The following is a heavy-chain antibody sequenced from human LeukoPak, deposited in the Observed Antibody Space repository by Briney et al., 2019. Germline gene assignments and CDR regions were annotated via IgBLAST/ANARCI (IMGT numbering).Heavy chain of an antibody. CDR1: GYTFTSYD. Sequence: ASVKVSCKASGYTFTSYDINWVRQATGQGLEWMGWMNPNSGNTGYAQKFQGRVTMTRNTSISTAYMELSSLRSEDTAVYYCARVPGYSRGWFPRDEYFQHWGQGTLVTVSS. D-gene: IGHD6-19*01. CDR3: ARVPGYSRGWFPRDEYFQH. J-gene: IGHJ1*01. CDR2: MNPNSGNT. V-gene: IGHV1-8*01.